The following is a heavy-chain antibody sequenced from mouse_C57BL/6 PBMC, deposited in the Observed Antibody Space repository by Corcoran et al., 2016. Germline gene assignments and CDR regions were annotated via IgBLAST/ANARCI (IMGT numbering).Heavy chain of an antibody. CDR2: INPNNGGT. J-gene: IGHJ2*01. Sequence: EVQLQPSGPELVKPGASVKISCKASGYTFTDYYMNWVKQSHGKSLEWIGDINPNNGGTSYNQKFKGKATLTVDKSSSTAYMELRSLTSEDSAVYYCARDWVFDYWGQGSTLTVSS. D-gene: IGHD4-1*01. V-gene: IGHV1-26*01. CDR3: ARDWVFDY. CDR1: GYTFTDYY.